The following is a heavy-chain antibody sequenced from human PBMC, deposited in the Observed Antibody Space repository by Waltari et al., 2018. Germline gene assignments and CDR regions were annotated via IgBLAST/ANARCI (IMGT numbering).Heavy chain of an antibody. Sequence: EVQLVESGGGLVKPGGSLRLSCAASGFTFTSFSINWVRQAPGKGLGWVSSISGGSKNSNYADSVKGRFTISRDNAKYSLYLQMNSLRVEDTAVYHCARDVLGYYGMDVWGQGTTVTVSS. V-gene: IGHV3-21*01. CDR1: GFTFTSFS. D-gene: IGHD2-8*01. CDR3: ARDVLGYYGMDV. J-gene: IGHJ6*02. CDR2: ISGGSKNS.